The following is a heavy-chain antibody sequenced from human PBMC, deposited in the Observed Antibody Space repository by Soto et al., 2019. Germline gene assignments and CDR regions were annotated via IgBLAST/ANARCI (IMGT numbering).Heavy chain of an antibody. CDR3: ARSGGGSGWL. CDR2: IYYSGST. CDR1: GDSVSSGRYY. D-gene: IGHD6-19*01. V-gene: IGHV4-61*01. Sequence: PSETLSLTCTVSGDSVSSGRYYWSWIRQPPGKALEWIAYIYYSGSTNYNPSLKSRVTISRDTSKNQFSLKLTSVTAADTAVYYCARSGGGSGWLGGQGTLVTVS. J-gene: IGHJ4*02.